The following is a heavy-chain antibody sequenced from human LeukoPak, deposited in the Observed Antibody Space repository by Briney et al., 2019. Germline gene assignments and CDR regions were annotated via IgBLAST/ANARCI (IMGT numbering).Heavy chain of an antibody. CDR3: ARDPYSSGWYDY. CDR2: INAGNGNT. Sequence: ASVKVSFKASGYTFTSYALHWVRQAPGQRLEWMGWINAGNGNTKYSQKFQGRVTITRDTSASTAYMELSSLRSEDTAVYYCARDPYSSGWYDYWGQGALVTVSS. V-gene: IGHV1-3*01. CDR1: GYTFTSYA. J-gene: IGHJ4*02. D-gene: IGHD6-19*01.